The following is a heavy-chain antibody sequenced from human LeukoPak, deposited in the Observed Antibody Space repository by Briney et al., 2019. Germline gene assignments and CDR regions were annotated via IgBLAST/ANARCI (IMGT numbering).Heavy chain of an antibody. Sequence: GGSLRLSCAASGFTFTNYAMSWVRQAPGKGLEWVSAISGSGVSTYYADSVKGRFTISRDNSKNTLYLQMNSLRAEDTAVYYCAGEQYYYDSSGCYPLFDYWGQGTLVTVSS. V-gene: IGHV3-23*01. CDR2: ISGSGVST. CDR3: AGEQYYYDSSGCYPLFDY. J-gene: IGHJ4*02. D-gene: IGHD3-22*01. CDR1: GFTFTNYA.